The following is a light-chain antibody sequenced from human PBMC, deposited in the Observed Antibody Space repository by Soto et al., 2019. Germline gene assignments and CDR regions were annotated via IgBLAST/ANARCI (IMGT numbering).Light chain of an antibody. V-gene: IGKV3-20*01. J-gene: IGKJ1*01. CDR3: QQYGTSPDRDQCA. CDR2: GAS. CDR1: QSVSSSN. Sequence: EIVLTQSPGTLSLSPGERATLSCRASQSVSSSNLAWYQQIPGQAPRLLLYGASNRATGIPDRFSGSGSGTDFTLTISSPEPEHFSAYYCQQYGTSPDRDQCAFGQGTKVET.